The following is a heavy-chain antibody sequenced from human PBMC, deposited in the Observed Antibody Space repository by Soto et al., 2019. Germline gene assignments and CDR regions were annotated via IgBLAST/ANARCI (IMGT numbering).Heavy chain of an antibody. Sequence: EVQLLESGGGLVQPGGSLRLSCAASGFTFSSYAMSWVRQAPGRGLDWVSTISGSGGSTHHTDSVKGRFTISRDNSRNTLYLQMNSQKAEDTAVYYCAKDRDYGDYSYSFDSWGQGTLVTVSS. J-gene: IGHJ4*02. D-gene: IGHD4-17*01. CDR1: GFTFSSYA. CDR3: AKDRDYGDYSYSFDS. V-gene: IGHV3-23*01. CDR2: ISGSGGST.